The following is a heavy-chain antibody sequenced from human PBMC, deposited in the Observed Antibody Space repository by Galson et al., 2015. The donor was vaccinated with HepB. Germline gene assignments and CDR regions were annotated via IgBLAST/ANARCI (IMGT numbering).Heavy chain of an antibody. D-gene: IGHD6-6*01. Sequence: SGAEVNKPGESLKISCKGSGYSFTSYWIGWVRQMPGKGLEWMGIIYPGGSDTRYSPSFQGQVTISADKSISTAYLQWSSLKASDTAMYYCARMGAAREYYYYGMDVWGQGTTVTVSS. J-gene: IGHJ6*02. CDR3: ARMGAAREYYYYGMDV. CDR1: GYSFTSYW. V-gene: IGHV5-51*01. CDR2: IYPGGSDT.